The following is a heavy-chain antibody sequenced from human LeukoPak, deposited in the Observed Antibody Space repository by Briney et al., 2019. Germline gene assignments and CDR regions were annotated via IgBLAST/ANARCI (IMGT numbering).Heavy chain of an antibody. CDR2: ISSSSSYI. Sequence: GGSLRRSCAASGFTFSSYIMNWVRQAPGKGLEWVSSISSSSSYIYYADSVKGRFTISRDNAKNSLYLQMNSLRAEDTAVYYCARYTNSRRDDPWGQGTLVTVSS. CDR1: GFTFSSYI. CDR3: ARYTNSRRDDP. V-gene: IGHV3-21*01. D-gene: IGHD1-26*01. J-gene: IGHJ5*02.